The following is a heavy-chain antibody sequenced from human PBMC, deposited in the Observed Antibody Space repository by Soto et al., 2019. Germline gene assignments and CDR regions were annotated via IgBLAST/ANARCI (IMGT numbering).Heavy chain of an antibody. CDR3: ASLIVVVAAMDNWFDP. J-gene: IGHJ5*02. CDR2: IYYSGST. Sequence: SETLSLTCTVSGGSISSSSYYWGWIRQPPGKGLEWIGSIYYSGSTYYNPSLKSRVTISVDTSKNQFSLKLSSVTAADTAVYYCASLIVVVAAMDNWFDPWGQGTLVTVSS. CDR1: GGSISSSSYY. V-gene: IGHV4-39*01. D-gene: IGHD2-15*01.